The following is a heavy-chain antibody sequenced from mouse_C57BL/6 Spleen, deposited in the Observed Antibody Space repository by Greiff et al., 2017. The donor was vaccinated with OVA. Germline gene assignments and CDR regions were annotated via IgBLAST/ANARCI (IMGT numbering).Heavy chain of an antibody. CDR3: ASIYYGYEGYAMDY. V-gene: IGHV2-9-1*01. J-gene: IGHJ4*01. CDR1: GFSLTSYA. CDR2: IWTGGGP. Sequence: VQGVESGPGLVAPSQSLSITCTVSGFSLTSYAISWVRQPPGKGLEWLGVIWTGGGPNYNSALKSRLSISKDNSKSQVFLKMNSLQTDDTARYYCASIYYGYEGYAMDYWGQGTSVTVSS. D-gene: IGHD2-2*01.